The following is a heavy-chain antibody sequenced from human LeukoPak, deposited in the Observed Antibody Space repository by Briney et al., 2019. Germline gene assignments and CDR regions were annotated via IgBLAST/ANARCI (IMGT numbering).Heavy chain of an antibody. D-gene: IGHD3-16*02. J-gene: IGHJ4*02. CDR2: ISAYNGNT. CDR1: GYTFTSYG. Sequence: ASVKVSCKASGYTFTSYGISWVRQAPGQGLEWMEWISAYNGNTNYAQKIQGRVTMTTDTSTSTAYMELRRLRCDDTAVYYCARAYYYFWGSYRYCSFEYWGQGTLVTVSS. V-gene: IGHV1-18*01. CDR3: ARAYYYFWGSYRYCSFEY.